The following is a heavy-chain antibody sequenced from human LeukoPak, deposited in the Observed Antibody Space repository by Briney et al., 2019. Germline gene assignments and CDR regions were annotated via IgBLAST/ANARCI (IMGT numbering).Heavy chain of an antibody. Sequence: PSETLFLTCTVSGGSISSSSYYWGWIRQPPGKGLEWIGSIYYSGSTYYNPSLKSRVTISVDTSKNQFSLKLSSVTAADTAVYYCARLNSGSPDAFDIWGQGTMVTVSS. V-gene: IGHV4-39*01. CDR1: GGSISSSSYY. CDR3: ARLNSGSPDAFDI. D-gene: IGHD1-26*01. CDR2: IYYSGST. J-gene: IGHJ3*02.